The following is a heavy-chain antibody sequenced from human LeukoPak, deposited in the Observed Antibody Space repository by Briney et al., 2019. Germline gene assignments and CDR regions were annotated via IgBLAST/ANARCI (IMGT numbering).Heavy chain of an antibody. CDR3: ARTYRTYYYGSASYYDY. CDR1: GGSFSGYY. V-gene: IGHV4-34*01. Sequence: PSETLSLTCAVYGGSFSGYYWSWIRQPPGKGMEWIGEINHSGSTNYNPSLKSRVTISVDTSKNQFSLKLSSVTAADTAVYYCARTYRTYYYGSASYYDYWGQGTLVTVSS. D-gene: IGHD3-10*01. J-gene: IGHJ4*02. CDR2: INHSGST.